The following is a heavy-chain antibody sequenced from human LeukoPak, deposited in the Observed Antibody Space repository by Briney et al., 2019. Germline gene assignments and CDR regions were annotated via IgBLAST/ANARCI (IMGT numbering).Heavy chain of an antibody. CDR3: AREGSRWVDFDY. CDR1: GGSISSHY. V-gene: IGHV4-59*11. D-gene: IGHD1-26*01. Sequence: SETLSLTCTVSGGSISSHYWNWIRQPPGKGLEWIGYIYYSGSTNYRPSLKSRVNISLEPSKSQFSLKLRSVTGADTAVYYCAREGSRWVDFDYWGQGTLVTVCS. J-gene: IGHJ4*02. CDR2: IYYSGST.